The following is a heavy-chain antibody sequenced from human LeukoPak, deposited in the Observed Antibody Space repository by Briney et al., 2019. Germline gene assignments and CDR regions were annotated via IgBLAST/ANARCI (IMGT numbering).Heavy chain of an antibody. J-gene: IGHJ4*02. D-gene: IGHD1-1*01. Sequence: PGESLKISCKASGYSFSNYWIGWVRQVPGKGLEWMGIVYPRDSDTRYSPSFQGQVTISADTSISTAYLQWSSLKASDTAVYYCARPGERSRRDWNLDQWGQGTLVTVSS. V-gene: IGHV5-51*01. CDR1: GYSFSNYW. CDR2: VYPRDSDT. CDR3: ARPGERSRRDWNLDQ.